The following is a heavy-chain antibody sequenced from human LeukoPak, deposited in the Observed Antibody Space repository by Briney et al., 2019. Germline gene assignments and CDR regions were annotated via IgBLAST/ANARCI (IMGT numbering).Heavy chain of an antibody. Sequence: ASVKVSCKASGYTFTSYYMHWVRQAPGQGLEWMGIINPSGGSTSYAQKFQGRVTMTRDTSTSTVYMELSSLRSEDTAVYYCARDLSSTSPYYYYYGMDVWGQGTTVTVSS. CDR3: ARDLSSTSPYYYYYGMDV. CDR2: INPSGGST. J-gene: IGHJ6*02. CDR1: GYTFTSYY. V-gene: IGHV1-46*01. D-gene: IGHD2-2*01.